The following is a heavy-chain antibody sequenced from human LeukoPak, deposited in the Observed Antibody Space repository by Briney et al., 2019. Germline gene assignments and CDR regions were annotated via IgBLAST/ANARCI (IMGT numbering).Heavy chain of an antibody. Sequence: PGGSLRPSCAASGFTFSSYVMSWVRQAPGKGLEWVSAISGSGGSTYYADSVKGRFTVSGDNSKNTLYLQMNSLRAEDTAVYYCAKDAKYVFFDYWGQGTLVTVSS. V-gene: IGHV3-23*01. CDR2: ISGSGGST. CDR3: AKDAKYVFFDY. J-gene: IGHJ4*02. CDR1: GFTFSSYV. D-gene: IGHD4/OR15-4a*01.